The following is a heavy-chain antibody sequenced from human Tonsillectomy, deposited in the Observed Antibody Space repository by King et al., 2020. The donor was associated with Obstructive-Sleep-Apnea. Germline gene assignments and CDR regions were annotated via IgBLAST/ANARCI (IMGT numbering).Heavy chain of an antibody. D-gene: IGHD2-15*01. J-gene: IGHJ6*02. CDR3: ARARVVAYSDGNDFTSSSYGMDV. CDR1: GYTFISYN. Sequence: QLVQSGAEVKKPGASVKVSCKAAGYTFISYNIHWVRQAPGQRLEWMGIINPSGGVTTYAQKFQGRVTKTRDTSTSAVYLRLSSLRSEDTAVYYCARARVVAYSDGNDFTSSSYGMDVWGQGTTVTVSS. V-gene: IGHV1-46*01. CDR2: INPSGGVT.